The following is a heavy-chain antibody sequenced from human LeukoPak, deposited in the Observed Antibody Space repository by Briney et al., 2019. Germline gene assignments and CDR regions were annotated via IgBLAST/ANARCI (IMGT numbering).Heavy chain of an antibody. Sequence: GASVKVSCKASGYTFTGYYMHWVRQAPGQGLEWMGWINPNSGGTNYAQKFQGRVTMTRDTSISTAYMELSRLRSDDTAVYYCARDAMITIFGHPVNYGAFDIWGQGTMVTVSS. CDR1: GYTFTGYY. D-gene: IGHD3-3*01. V-gene: IGHV1-2*02. CDR2: INPNSGGT. J-gene: IGHJ3*02. CDR3: ARDAMITIFGHPVNYGAFDI.